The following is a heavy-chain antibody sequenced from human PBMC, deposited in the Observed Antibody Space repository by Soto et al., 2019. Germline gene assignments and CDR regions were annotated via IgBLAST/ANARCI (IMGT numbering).Heavy chain of an antibody. CDR3: ARAPYRGLRYFDWSRGPPYYYYGMDV. CDR2: IYYSGST. CDR1: GGSISSSSYY. D-gene: IGHD3-9*01. V-gene: IGHV4-39*01. J-gene: IGHJ6*02. Sequence: SETLSLTCTVSGGSISSSSYYWGWIRQPPGKGLEWIGSIYYSGSTYCNPSLKSRVTISVDTSKNQFSLKLSSVTAADTAVYYCARAPYRGLRYFDWSRGPPYYYYGMDVWGQGTTVTVSS.